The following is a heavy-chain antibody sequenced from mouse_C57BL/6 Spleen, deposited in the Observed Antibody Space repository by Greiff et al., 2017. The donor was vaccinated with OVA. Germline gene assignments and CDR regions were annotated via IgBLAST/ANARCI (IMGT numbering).Heavy chain of an antibody. J-gene: IGHJ4*01. CDR3: ARIMITTHYYAMDY. Sequence: EVKLQQSGPELVKPGASVKIPCKASGYTFTDYNMDWVKQSHGKSLEWIGDINPNNGGTIYNQKFKGKATLTVDKSSSTAYMELRSLTSEDTAVYYCARIMITTHYYAMDYWGQGTSVTVSS. CDR2: INPNNGGT. V-gene: IGHV1-18*01. D-gene: IGHD2-4*01. CDR1: GYTFTDYN.